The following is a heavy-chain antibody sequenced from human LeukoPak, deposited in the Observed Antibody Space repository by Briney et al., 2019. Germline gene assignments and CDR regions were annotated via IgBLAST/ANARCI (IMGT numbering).Heavy chain of an antibody. Sequence: GGSLTLSYADSRFTISKYGMLWVRQAPGKGLEWVAVISNDGTNKYYADSVKGRFTFSRDNSKTTLYLQMNSLRTEDTAVSDCAKASTWTETDTHYFDYWGQGTLVTVSS. CDR2: ISNDGTNK. J-gene: IGHJ4*02. D-gene: IGHD3/OR15-3a*01. V-gene: IGHV3-30*18. CDR1: RFTISKYG. CDR3: AKASTWTETDTHYFDY.